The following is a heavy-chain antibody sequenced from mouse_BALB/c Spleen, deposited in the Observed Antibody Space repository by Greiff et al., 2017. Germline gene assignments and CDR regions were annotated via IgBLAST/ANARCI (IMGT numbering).Heavy chain of an antibody. D-gene: IGHD2-14*01. CDR3: TRGRDDGFDY. CDR2: IYPGNSDT. Sequence: EVKLKESGTVLARPGASVKMSCKASGYTFTSYWMHWVKQRPGQGLEWIVAIYPGNSDTSYNQKFKGKAKLTAVTSTSTAYMELSSLTNEDSAVYYCTRGRDDGFDYWGQGTTLTVSS. V-gene: IGHV1-5*01. CDR1: GYTFTSYW. J-gene: IGHJ2*01.